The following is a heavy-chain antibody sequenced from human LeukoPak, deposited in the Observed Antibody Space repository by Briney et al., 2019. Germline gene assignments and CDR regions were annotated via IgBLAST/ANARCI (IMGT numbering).Heavy chain of an antibody. V-gene: IGHV4-59*08. J-gene: IGHJ5*02. CDR2: IHYSGST. Sequence: SETLSLTCTVSGGSISSYYWSWIRQPPGKGLEWIGYIHYSGSTNYNPSLKSRATISVDTSRAHFSLKLSSATAADTAVYYCARHDPGWFDTWGQGTLVTVSS. CDR3: ARHDPGWFDT. D-gene: IGHD7-27*01. CDR1: GGSISSYY.